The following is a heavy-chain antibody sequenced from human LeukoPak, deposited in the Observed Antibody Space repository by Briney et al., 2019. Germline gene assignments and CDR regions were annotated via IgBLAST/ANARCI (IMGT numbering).Heavy chain of an antibody. Sequence: SETLSLTCTVSGGSISSYYWSWIRQPPGKGLEWIGYIYYSGSTNYNPSLKSRVTISVDTSKNQFSLKLSSVTAADTAVYYCARAGIAARGWFDPWGQGTLVTVSS. CDR2: IYYSGST. CDR3: ARAGIAARGWFDP. J-gene: IGHJ5*02. V-gene: IGHV4-59*12. CDR1: GGSISSYY. D-gene: IGHD6-6*01.